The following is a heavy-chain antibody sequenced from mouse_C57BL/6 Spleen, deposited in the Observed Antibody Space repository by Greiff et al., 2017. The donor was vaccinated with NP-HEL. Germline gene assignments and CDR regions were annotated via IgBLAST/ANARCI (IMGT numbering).Heavy chain of an antibody. Sequence: QVQLQQSGAELVKPGASVKISCKASGYAFSSYWMNWVKQRPGKGLEWIGQIYPGDGDTNYNGKFKGKATLTADKSSSTAYMQLSSLTSEDSAVYFCARDYGNYEYFDYWGQGTTLTVSS. CDR1: GYAFSSYW. CDR3: ARDYGNYEYFDY. J-gene: IGHJ2*01. D-gene: IGHD2-1*01. CDR2: IYPGDGDT. V-gene: IGHV1-80*01.